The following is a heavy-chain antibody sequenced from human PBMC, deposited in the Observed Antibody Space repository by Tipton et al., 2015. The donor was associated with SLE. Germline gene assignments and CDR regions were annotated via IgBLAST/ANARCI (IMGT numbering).Heavy chain of an antibody. CDR3: ARGPGPIAPGRAFDI. J-gene: IGHJ3*02. CDR2: INHSGST. CDR1: GGSISSYY. D-gene: IGHD6-13*01. Sequence: TLSLTCTVSGGSISSYYWSWIRQPPGKGLEWIGEINHSGSTNYNPSLKSRVTISVDTSKNQFSLKLSSVTAADTAVYYCARGPGPIAPGRAFDIWGQGTMVTVSS. V-gene: IGHV4-34*01.